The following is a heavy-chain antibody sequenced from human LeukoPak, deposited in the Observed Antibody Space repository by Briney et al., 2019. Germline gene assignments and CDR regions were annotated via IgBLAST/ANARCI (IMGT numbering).Heavy chain of an antibody. CDR1: GGSFSGYY. J-gene: IGHJ4*02. D-gene: IGHD3-16*02. CDR2: INHSGGT. Sequence: PSETLSLTCAFYGGSFSGYYWSWIRQPPGKGLEWVGEINHSGGTTYNPYLKSRVTISLGTCKNQFSLKLSSVTAADTAVYYCARQLYDYVWGSYRYSVLYFDYWGQGTLVTASS. V-gene: IGHV4-34*01. CDR3: ARQLYDYVWGSYRYSVLYFDY.